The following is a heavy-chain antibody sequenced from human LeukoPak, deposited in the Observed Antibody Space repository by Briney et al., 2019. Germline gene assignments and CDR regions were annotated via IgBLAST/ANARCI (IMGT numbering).Heavy chain of an antibody. J-gene: IGHJ4*02. CDR3: ARVSRRWYYFDY. D-gene: IGHD6-13*01. CDR2: IYHSGST. V-gene: IGHV4-30-2*01. Sequence: SQTLSLTCAVSGGSISSGGYSWSWIRQPPRKGLEWIGYIYHSGSTYYNPSLKSRVTISVDRSKNQFSLKLSSVTAADTAVYYCARVSRRWYYFDYWGQGTLVTVSS. CDR1: GGSISSGGYS.